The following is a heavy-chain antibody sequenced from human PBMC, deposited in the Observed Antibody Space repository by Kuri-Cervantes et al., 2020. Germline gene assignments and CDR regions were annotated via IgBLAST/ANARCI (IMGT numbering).Heavy chain of an antibody. CDR3: ARAPFDWRFDY. V-gene: IGHV4-59*08. CDR1: GGSIGSYY. CDR2: IYYSGNT. J-gene: IGHJ4*02. Sequence: GSLRLSCTVSGGSIGSYYWNWIRQPPGKGLEWIGYIYYSGNTNYNPSLKSRVTISVDTSKNQFSLKLSSVTAADTAVYYCARAPFDWRFDYWGQGTLVTVSS. D-gene: IGHD3-9*01.